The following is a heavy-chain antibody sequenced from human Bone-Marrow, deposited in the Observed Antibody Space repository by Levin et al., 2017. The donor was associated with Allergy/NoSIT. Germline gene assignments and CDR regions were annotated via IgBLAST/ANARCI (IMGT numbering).Heavy chain of an antibody. V-gene: IGHV1-24*01. D-gene: IGHD5-12*01. CDR1: GYTLTELS. CDR2: FDPEDGET. CDR3: ATVSGSGYYYFDY. J-gene: IGHJ4*02. Sequence: ASVKVSCKVSGYTLTELSMHWVRQAPGKGLEWMGGFDPEDGETLYAQKFQGRVTMTEDTSTDTAYMELSGLSSEDTAVYYCATVSGSGYYYFDYWGQGTLVTVSS.